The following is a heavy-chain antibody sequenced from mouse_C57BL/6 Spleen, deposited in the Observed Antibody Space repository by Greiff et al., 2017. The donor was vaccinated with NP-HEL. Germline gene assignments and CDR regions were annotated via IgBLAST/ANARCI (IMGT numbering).Heavy chain of an antibody. D-gene: IGHD2-4*01. Sequence: EVQLQQSGPELVKPGASVKIPCKASGYSFTDYNMDWVKQSHGKSLEWIGAINPNNGVTIYNQKFKGKATLTVDKSSSTAYMELRSLTSEDTAVYYCARSFYDYDAYAMDYWGQGTSVTVSS. CDR3: ARSFYDYDAYAMDY. CDR2: INPNNGVT. J-gene: IGHJ4*01. V-gene: IGHV1-18*01. CDR1: GYSFTDYN.